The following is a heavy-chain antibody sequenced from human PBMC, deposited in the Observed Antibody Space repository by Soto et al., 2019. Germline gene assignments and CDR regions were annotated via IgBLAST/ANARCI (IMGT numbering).Heavy chain of an antibody. V-gene: IGHV4-59*08. J-gene: IGHJ4*02. CDR3: ARRNYGEEGYFFDF. D-gene: IGHD4-17*01. CDR2: IYDSGTT. CDR1: GCSIIGYY. Sequence: SETLSLTCTFSGCSIIGYYWSLIRQPPGKGLEWIGYIYDSGTTTYNAALKSRVTISADTSKNQFSLNLRSVTAADTAVYYCARRNYGEEGYFFDFWGQGLLVTVSS.